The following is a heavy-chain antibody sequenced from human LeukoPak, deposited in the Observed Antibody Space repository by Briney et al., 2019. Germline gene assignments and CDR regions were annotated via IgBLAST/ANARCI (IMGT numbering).Heavy chain of an antibody. CDR2: ISGSGGST. Sequence: PGGSLRLSCAASGFTFSSYEMNWVRQAPGKGLEWVSAISGSGGSTYYADSVKGRFTISRDNSKNTLYLQMNSLRAEDTAVYYCAKGSNYYDSSGYHPVDDYWGQGTLVTVSS. J-gene: IGHJ4*02. D-gene: IGHD3-22*01. V-gene: IGHV3-23*01. CDR3: AKGSNYYDSSGYHPVDDY. CDR1: GFTFSSYE.